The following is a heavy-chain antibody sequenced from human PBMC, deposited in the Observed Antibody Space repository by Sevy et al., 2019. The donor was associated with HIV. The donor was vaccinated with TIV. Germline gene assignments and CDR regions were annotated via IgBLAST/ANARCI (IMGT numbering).Heavy chain of an antibody. D-gene: IGHD1-26*01. V-gene: IGHV4-59*01. J-gene: IGHJ6*02. CDR2: IYYSGST. CDR1: GDAISGYY. Sequence: SETLSLTCTVSGDAISGYYWSWIRQPPGKGLEWIGYIYYSGSTNYNPSLKSRVTISEDTSKNQFSLKLTSVTAADTAVYYCARPYSNYYYAMGVWGQGTTVTVSS. CDR3: ARPYSNYYYAMGV.